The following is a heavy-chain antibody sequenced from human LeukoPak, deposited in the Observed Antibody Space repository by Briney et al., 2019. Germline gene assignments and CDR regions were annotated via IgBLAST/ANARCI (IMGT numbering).Heavy chain of an antibody. CDR2: ISTSGST. Sequence: SETLSLTCTVSGGSISSYYWSWLRQPAGKGLEWIGRISTSGSTNYNPSLKSRVTMSVDTSKNQFSLKLSSVTAADTAVYYCARQGVRFLEWLFDCWGQGSLVTVSS. J-gene: IGHJ4*02. CDR3: ARQGVRFLEWLFDC. D-gene: IGHD3-3*01. V-gene: IGHV4-4*07. CDR1: GGSISSYY.